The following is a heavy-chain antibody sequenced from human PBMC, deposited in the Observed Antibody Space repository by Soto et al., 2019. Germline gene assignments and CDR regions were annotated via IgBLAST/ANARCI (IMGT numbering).Heavy chain of an antibody. CDR3: ALGVATINWFDP. Sequence: QLQLQESGPGLVKPSETLSLTCTVSGGSISSSSYYWGWIRQPPGKGLEWIGSIYYSGSTYYNPSLKSRVTISVDTSKNQCSLKLSSVTAADTAVYYCALGVATINWFDPWGQGTLVTVSS. CDR1: GGSISSSSYY. CDR2: IYYSGST. J-gene: IGHJ5*02. D-gene: IGHD5-12*01. V-gene: IGHV4-39*01.